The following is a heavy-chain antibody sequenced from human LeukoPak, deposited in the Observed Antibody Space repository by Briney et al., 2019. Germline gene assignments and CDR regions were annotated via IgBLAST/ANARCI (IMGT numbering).Heavy chain of an antibody. CDR3: TKSPRWAAAPDY. J-gene: IGHJ4*02. Sequence: GGSLRLSCAASGFTFADYAMQWDRQAPGKGLEWVSGVSWNSGNIGYAESVKGRFTISRDNAKNSLYLQMNSLRAEDTALYYCTKSPRWAAAPDYWGRGTLVTVSP. D-gene: IGHD6-13*01. V-gene: IGHV3-9*01. CDR1: GFTFADYA. CDR2: VSWNSGNI.